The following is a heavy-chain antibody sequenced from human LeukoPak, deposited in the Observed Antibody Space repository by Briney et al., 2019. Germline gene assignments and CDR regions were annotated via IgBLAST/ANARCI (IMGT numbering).Heavy chain of an antibody. V-gene: IGHV3-33*01. D-gene: IGHD5-24*01. J-gene: IGHJ4*02. CDR3: AREMAL. CDR1: GFSFGSYS. CDR2: IWYDGSNE. Sequence: GGSLRLSCEASGFSFGSYSMHWARQVPGKGLEWVAVIWYDGSNEDYADSVKGRFTISRDNSKNTLYLQMNSLRDEDTAVYHCAREMALWGQGALVPSPQ.